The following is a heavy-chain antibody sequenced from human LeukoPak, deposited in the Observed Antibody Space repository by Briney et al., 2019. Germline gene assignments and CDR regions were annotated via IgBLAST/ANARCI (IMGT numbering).Heavy chain of an antibody. CDR3: ARHTGEGSHFQH. D-gene: IGHD3-16*01. J-gene: IGHJ1*01. CDR1: GSPFTNYW. V-gene: IGHV5-51*01. Sequence: GESLQISCQASGSPFTNYWIGWVRQMPGKGLEWMGIIYPGDSDTRYSPSFRGQVIISADKSIRTAYLQWTSLKASDTAMYYCARHTGEGSHFQHWGQGSLVTVSS. CDR2: IYPGDSDT.